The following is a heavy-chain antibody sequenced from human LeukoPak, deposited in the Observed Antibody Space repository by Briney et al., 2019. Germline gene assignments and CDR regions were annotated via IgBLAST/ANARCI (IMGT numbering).Heavy chain of an antibody. CDR2: ISGSSSTI. J-gene: IGHJ4*02. CDR3: ATDSDVGGWPDFFDY. CDR1: GFTFSSYS. D-gene: IGHD6-19*01. Sequence: GGSLRLSCATSGFTFSSYSMNWVRQAPGKGLEWVSYISGSSSTIYYADSAKGRFTISRDNAKNSLCLQMNSLRDEDTAVYYCATDSDVGGWPDFFDYWGQGTLVTVSS. V-gene: IGHV3-48*02.